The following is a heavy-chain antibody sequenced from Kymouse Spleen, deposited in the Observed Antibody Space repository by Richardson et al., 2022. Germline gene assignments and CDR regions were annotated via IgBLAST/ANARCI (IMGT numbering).Heavy chain of an antibody. V-gene: IGHV4-34*01. D-gene: IGHD3-3*01. CDR3: ASAPYYDFWSGYSTGAFDI. CDR1: GGSFSGYY. CDR2: INHSGST. J-gene: IGHJ3*02. Sequence: QVQLQQWGAGLLKPSETLSLTCAVYGGSFSGYYWSWIRQPPGKGLEWIGEINHSGSTNYNPSLKSRVTISVDTSKNQFSLKLSSVTAADTAVYYCASAPYYDFWSGYSTGAFDIWGQGTMVTVSS.